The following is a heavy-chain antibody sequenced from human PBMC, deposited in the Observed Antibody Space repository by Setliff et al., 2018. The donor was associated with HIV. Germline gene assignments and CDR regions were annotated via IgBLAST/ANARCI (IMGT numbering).Heavy chain of an antibody. CDR3: VRDPIEGYPDYFDY. V-gene: IGHV3-30-3*01. CDR1: GFTFSSYV. Sequence: QAGGSLRLSCAATGFTFSSYVLHWVRQAPGKGLEWVAVMSTGGDIKIYADSVKGRFTISRDNSKNTLFLQMNSLRPEDTATYYCVRDPIEGYPDYFDYWGQGTLVTVS. CDR2: MSTGGDIK. J-gene: IGHJ4*02. D-gene: IGHD1-26*01.